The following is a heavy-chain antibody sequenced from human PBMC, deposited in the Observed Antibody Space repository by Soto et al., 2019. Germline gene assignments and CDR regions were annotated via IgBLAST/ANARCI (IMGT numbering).Heavy chain of an antibody. V-gene: IGHV4-31*03. J-gene: IGHJ4*02. CDR1: GGSISSGGYY. Sequence: QVQLQESGPGLVKPSQTLSLTCTVSGGSISSGGYYWSWIRQHPGKGLEWIGYIYYSGSTYYNPSLKRRVTISVETSKNQFSLKLSSVTAADTAVYYCARVGRSIAAAGTHFDYWGQGTLVTVSS. D-gene: IGHD6-13*01. CDR3: ARVGRSIAAAGTHFDY. CDR2: IYYSGST.